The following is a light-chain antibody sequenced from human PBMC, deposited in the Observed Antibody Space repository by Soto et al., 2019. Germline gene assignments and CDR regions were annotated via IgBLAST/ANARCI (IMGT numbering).Light chain of an antibody. V-gene: IGKV3-20*01. CDR2: AAS. Sequence: EIVLTQSPGALSLSPGEGATLSCRASQSVSSNFLAWYQQKPGQAPRLLIYAASSRATGISDRFSGSGSETDFTFTIRRLEPEDFAVYYCQQYGSSPFTVGPGTKVGSK. CDR3: QQYGSSPFT. CDR1: QSVSSNF. J-gene: IGKJ3*01.